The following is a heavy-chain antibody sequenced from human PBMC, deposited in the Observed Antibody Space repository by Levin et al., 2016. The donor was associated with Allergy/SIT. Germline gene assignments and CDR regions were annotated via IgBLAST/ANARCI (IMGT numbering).Heavy chain of an antibody. D-gene: IGHD6-13*01. CDR2: ISYDGNNK. Sequence: GESLKISCAASGFTFSSYAMHWVRQGPGKGLEWVAVISYDGNNKYYADSVKGRFTVSRDNSKNMLYLQMNSLRADDTAVYYCARDGTAAAGTRGLDYWGQGTLVTVSS. J-gene: IGHJ4*02. V-gene: IGHV3-30-3*01. CDR3: ARDGTAAAGTRGLDY. CDR1: GFTFSSYA.